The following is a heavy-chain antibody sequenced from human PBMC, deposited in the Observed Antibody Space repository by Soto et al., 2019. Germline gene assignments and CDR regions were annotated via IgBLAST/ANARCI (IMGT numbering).Heavy chain of an antibody. V-gene: IGHV3-11*01. CDR2: ISSSGSTI. CDR3: ASPYYYGSGDMLYGMDV. J-gene: IGHJ6*02. D-gene: IGHD3-10*01. CDR1: GFTFSDYY. Sequence: QVQLVESGGGLVKPGGSLRLSCAASGFTFSDYYMSWIRQAPGKGLEWVSYISSSGSTIYYADSVKGRFTISSDNAKNSLYLQMNSLRAEDTAVYYCASPYYYGSGDMLYGMDVWGQGTTVTVSS.